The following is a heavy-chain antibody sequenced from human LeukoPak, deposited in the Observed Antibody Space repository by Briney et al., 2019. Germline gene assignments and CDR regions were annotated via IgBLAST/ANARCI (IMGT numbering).Heavy chain of an antibody. J-gene: IGHJ6*03. Sequence: SETLSLTCTVSGGPISIYYWNWIRQPAGKGLEWIGCIFTSGITNYNPSLKSRVTMSVDTSKNQFSLNLSSVIAADTAIYYCARETSGTYYNPLGYMDVWGKGTTVTVSS. D-gene: IGHD3-10*01. CDR3: ARETSGTYYNPLGYMDV. CDR2: IFTSGIT. CDR1: GGPISIYY. V-gene: IGHV4-4*07.